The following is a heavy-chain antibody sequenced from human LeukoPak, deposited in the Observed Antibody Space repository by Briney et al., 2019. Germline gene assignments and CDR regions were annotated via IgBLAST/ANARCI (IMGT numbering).Heavy chain of an antibody. D-gene: IGHD3-22*01. CDR1: RGSISSYY. Sequence: SETLSLTCTVSRGSISSYYWSWIRQPPGKGLEWIGYIYDSGSTNYNPSLKSRVTISVDTSKNQFSLKVSSVTAADTAVYYCASLTTADAFDIWGQGTMVTVSS. V-gene: IGHV4-59*01. CDR3: ASLTTADAFDI. CDR2: IYDSGST. J-gene: IGHJ3*02.